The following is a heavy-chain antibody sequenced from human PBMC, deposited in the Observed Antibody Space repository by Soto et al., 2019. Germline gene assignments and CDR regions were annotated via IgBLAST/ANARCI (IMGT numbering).Heavy chain of an antibody. D-gene: IGHD3-10*01. CDR3: ARERAYSYGSGSYPDY. Sequence: PGESLKISCQGSGYTFTNYWIAWVRQMPGKGLEWMGIIYPSDSDSRYSPSFQGQVTFSADKSISTAYLQWSSLKASDTAIYYCARERAYSYGSGSYPDYWGQGTLVTVSS. CDR2: IYPSDSDS. CDR1: GYTFTNYW. J-gene: IGHJ4*02. V-gene: IGHV5-51*01.